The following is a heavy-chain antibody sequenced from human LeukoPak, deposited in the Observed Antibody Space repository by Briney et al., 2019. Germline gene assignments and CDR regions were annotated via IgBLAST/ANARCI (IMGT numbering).Heavy chain of an antibody. V-gene: IGHV4-4*07. Sequence: SETLSLTCTVPGGSMNSYYWTWIRQPAGKGLEWLGRSYASGSTNYNPSLKSRVTVLVDTSKNQFSLKLSSVTAADTAVYYCARHYGSGSYYNPYFDYWGQGTLVTVSS. CDR1: GGSMNSYY. CDR2: SYASGST. D-gene: IGHD3-10*01. CDR3: ARHYGSGSYYNPYFDY. J-gene: IGHJ4*02.